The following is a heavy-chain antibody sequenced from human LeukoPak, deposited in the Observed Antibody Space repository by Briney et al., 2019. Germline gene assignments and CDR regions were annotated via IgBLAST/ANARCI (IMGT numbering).Heavy chain of an antibody. CDR2: ISGSGGST. V-gene: IGHV3-23*01. CDR3: AKPDRYCSSTSCPNDAFDI. D-gene: IGHD2-2*01. Sequence: GGSLRLSCAASGFTFSSYAMSWVRQAPGKGLEWVSAISGSGGSTYYADSVKGRFTISRDNSKNTLYLQMNSLRAEDTAVYYCAKPDRYCSSTSCPNDAFDIWGQGTMVTVSS. CDR1: GFTFSSYA. J-gene: IGHJ3*02.